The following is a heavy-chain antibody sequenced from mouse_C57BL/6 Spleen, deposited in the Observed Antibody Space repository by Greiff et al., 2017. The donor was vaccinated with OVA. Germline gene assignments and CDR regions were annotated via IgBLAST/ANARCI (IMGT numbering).Heavy chain of an antibody. CDR2: IYPSDSET. CDR3: AREDYYGSSYPRAY. J-gene: IGHJ3*01. CDR1: GYTFTSYW. V-gene: IGHV1-61*01. Sequence: QVQLQQPGAELVRPGSSVKLSCKASGYTFTSYWMDWVKQRPGQGLEWIGNIYPSDSETHYNQKFKDKATLTVDKSSSTAYMQLSSLTSEDSAVYYCAREDYYGSSYPRAYWGQGTLVTVSA. D-gene: IGHD1-1*01.